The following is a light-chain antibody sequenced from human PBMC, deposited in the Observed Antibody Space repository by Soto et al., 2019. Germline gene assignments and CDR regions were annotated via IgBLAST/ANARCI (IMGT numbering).Light chain of an antibody. J-gene: IGLJ1*01. CDR3: AAWDDAVRSYV. Sequence: QSVLTQPPSVSGTPGQRVTISCSGSISNIGSNYVYWFQQFPGTAPKVLSNRNNQRPSAVPDRFSGSKSGTSASLAISGRRSEDEAEYYCAAWDDAVRSYVFGTGTKVTVL. CDR1: ISNIGSNY. CDR2: RNN. V-gene: IGLV1-47*01.